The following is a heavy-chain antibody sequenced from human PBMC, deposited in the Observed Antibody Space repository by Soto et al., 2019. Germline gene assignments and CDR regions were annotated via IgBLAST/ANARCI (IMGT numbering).Heavy chain of an antibody. Sequence: EVPLVESGGGLVQPGGSLRVSCAASGFTVSSSYMGWVRQAPGQGLEWVSSIYSDGNTYYADSVRGRFTISIDNSKDTLYLQMNSLRVDDTAMYYCARHVGFYWYFDLWGRGTLVTVSS. CDR3: ARHVGFYWYFDL. CDR2: IYSDGNT. CDR1: GFTVSSSY. J-gene: IGHJ2*01. V-gene: IGHV3-66*04. D-gene: IGHD1-26*01.